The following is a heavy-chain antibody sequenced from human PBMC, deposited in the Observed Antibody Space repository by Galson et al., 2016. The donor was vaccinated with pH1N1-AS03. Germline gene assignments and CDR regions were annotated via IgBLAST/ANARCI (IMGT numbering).Heavy chain of an antibody. CDR3: IKEGSRLKSRRSDAFDI. CDR2: ISDKVRKT. CDR1: GFTFRTFG. J-gene: IGHJ3*02. Sequence: SVRLSCAASGFTFRTFGICWVRQAPGKGLEWVSGISDKVRKTYYADTVKARFTISRDKSKNTVYLQMSSLRTEDTAVYYCIKEGSRLKSRRSDAFDIWGRGTMVTVSS. D-gene: IGHD3-22*01. V-gene: IGHV3-64D*06.